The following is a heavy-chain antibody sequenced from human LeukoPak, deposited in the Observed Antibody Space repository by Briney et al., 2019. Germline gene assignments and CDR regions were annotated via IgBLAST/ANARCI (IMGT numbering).Heavy chain of an antibody. D-gene: IGHD3-22*01. J-gene: IGHJ4*02. V-gene: IGHV3-74*01. CDR2: INSDGSST. CDR3: SRDQYDSGVGGD. Sequence: PGGSLRLSCAASGFTFSSHWMHWGRQAPGKGLVWVSRINSDGSSTSYADSVKGRFTISRDNAKNTLYLQMNSLRAGDTAVYYCSRDQYDSGVGGDWGQGTLVTVSS. CDR1: GFTFSSHW.